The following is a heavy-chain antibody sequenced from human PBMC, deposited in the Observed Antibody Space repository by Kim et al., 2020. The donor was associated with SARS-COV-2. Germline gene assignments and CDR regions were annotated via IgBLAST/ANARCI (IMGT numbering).Heavy chain of an antibody. J-gene: IGHJ6*02. D-gene: IGHD3-22*01. Sequence: SVKGRLTISRDNSKNTLYLQMNSLRAEDTAVYYCARTVSSGYYYYYGMDVWGQGTTVTVSS. CDR3: ARTVSSGYYYYYGMDV. V-gene: IGHV3-30*01.